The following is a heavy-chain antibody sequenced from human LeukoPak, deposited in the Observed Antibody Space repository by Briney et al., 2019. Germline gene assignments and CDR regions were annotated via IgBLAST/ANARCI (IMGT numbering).Heavy chain of an antibody. CDR1: GYTFTSYG. J-gene: IGHJ4*02. V-gene: IGHV1-18*01. D-gene: IGHD5-18*01. CDR2: ISAYNDNT. CDR3: ARDLQGIQLWPGRGFDY. Sequence: ASVKVSCKASGYTFTSYGISWVRQAPGQGLEWMGWISAYNDNTNYAQKLQGRVTMTTDTSTSTAYMELRSLRSDDTAVYYCARDLQGIQLWPGRGFDYWGQGTLVTVSS.